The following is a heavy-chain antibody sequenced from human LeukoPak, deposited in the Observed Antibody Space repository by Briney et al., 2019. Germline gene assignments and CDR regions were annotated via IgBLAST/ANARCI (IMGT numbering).Heavy chain of an antibody. J-gene: IGHJ3*01. CDR1: GDGVSDNIAA. V-gene: IGHV6-1*01. D-gene: IGHD3-10*01. CDR2: AYYRSKWYF. CDR3: ARGFAFDV. Sequence: SQTLSLTCAISGDGVSDNIAAWNWVRQSPSRGLEWLGRAYYRSKWYFDYAVSLRSRMIINPDTSKNQFSLQLNSVTPEDTAVYYCARGFAFDVWGQGTMVTVSS.